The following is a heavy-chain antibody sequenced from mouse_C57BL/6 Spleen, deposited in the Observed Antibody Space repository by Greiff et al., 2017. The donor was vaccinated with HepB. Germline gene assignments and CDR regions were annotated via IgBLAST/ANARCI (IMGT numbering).Heavy chain of an antibody. CDR1: GYTFTDYY. J-gene: IGHJ2*01. V-gene: IGHV1-76*01. Sequence: QVHVKQSGAELVRPGASVKLSCKASGYTFTDYYINWVKQRPGQGLEWIARIYTGSGSTYYNEKFKGKATLTAEKSSSTAYMQLSSLTYEDSAVYVCARGKNYYGSRDDFDYWGQGTTLTVSS. CDR2: IYTGSGST. D-gene: IGHD1-1*01. CDR3: ARGKNYYGSRDDFDY.